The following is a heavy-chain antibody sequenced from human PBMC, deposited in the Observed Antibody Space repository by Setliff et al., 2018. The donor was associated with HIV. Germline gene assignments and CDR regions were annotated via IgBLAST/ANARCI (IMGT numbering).Heavy chain of an antibody. J-gene: IGHJ4*02. V-gene: IGHV3-33*01. CDR2: IWSDGSNK. CDR3: VSSSPGGTPIVDY. Sequence: PGGSLRLSCAASGFTFSTYGMHWVRQAPGKGLEWVAVIWSDGSNKYYADSVKGRFTISRDNSKNTLYLQMNSLRAEDTAIYYCVSSSPGGTPIVDYWGQGTLVTVSS. CDR1: GFTFSTYG. D-gene: IGHD6-6*01.